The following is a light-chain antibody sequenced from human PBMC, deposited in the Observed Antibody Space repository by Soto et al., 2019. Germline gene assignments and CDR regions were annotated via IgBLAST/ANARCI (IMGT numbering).Light chain of an antibody. Sequence: IVMTQSPASLSVSPGERATLSCRASQSVSSNLAWYQQKLGQAPRRLIYGASTRANGIPARFSGTGSGTEFTLTISSLQSEDFAVYYCQQYNNWPPWTFGQGTKVEIK. CDR1: QSVSSN. CDR3: QQYNNWPPWT. J-gene: IGKJ1*01. V-gene: IGKV3-15*01. CDR2: GAS.